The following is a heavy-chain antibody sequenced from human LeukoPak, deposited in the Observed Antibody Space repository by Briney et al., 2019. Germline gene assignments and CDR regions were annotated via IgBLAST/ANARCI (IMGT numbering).Heavy chain of an antibody. J-gene: IGHJ4*02. CDR2: INWNGGST. V-gene: IGHV3-20*04. D-gene: IGHD1-7*01. Sequence: AGGSLRLSCAASGFTFDDYGMSWVRQAPGKGLEWVSGINWNGGSTGYADSVKGRFTISRDNAKNSLYLQMNSLRAEDTALYYCARGLNWNYVSYYFDYWGQGTLVTVS. CDR3: ARGLNWNYVSYYFDY. CDR1: GFTFDDYG.